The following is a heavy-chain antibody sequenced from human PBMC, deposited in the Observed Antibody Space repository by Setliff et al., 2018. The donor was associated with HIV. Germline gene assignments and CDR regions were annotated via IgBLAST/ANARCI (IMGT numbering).Heavy chain of an antibody. CDR1: GGSFSGYY. V-gene: IGHV4-34*01. J-gene: IGHJ4*02. CDR3: AQLGMVDDFDY. Sequence: PSETLSLTCAVYGGSFSGYYWGWIRQPPGKGLEWVGSIYHSGTTYYNPSLKSRVTISVDTSKNQFSLKLRSVTAADTAVYYCAQLGMVDDFDYWGQGTLVTVSS. CDR2: IYHSGTT. D-gene: IGHD1-1*01.